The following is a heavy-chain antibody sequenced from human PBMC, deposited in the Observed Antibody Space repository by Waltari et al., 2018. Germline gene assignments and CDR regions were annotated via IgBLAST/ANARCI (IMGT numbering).Heavy chain of an antibody. Sequence: QVNLVESGGGVVQPGGSLRLSCATSGFTFSNFGMHWVRQATGEGLGWVGLLWCGGMDKVYADSVRVRFTLSRDNSSGTLYLDMDSLRVDETAMYYCAKDAFGNTYLDFWGQGTLVTVSS. V-gene: IGHV3-30*02. CDR1: GFTFSNFG. D-gene: IGHD2-2*02. CDR3: AKDAFGNTYLDF. J-gene: IGHJ4*02. CDR2: LWCGGMDK.